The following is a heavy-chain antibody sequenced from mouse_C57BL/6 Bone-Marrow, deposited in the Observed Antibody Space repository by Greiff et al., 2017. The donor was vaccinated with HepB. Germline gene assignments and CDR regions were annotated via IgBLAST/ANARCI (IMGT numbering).Heavy chain of an antibody. Sequence: VQLQQSGPELVKPGASVKISCKASGYTFTDYYMNWVKQSHGKSLEWIGDINPNNGGTSYNQKFKGKATLTVDKSSSTAYMELRSLTSEDSAVYYCASEEIKAYWGQGTLVTVSA. D-gene: IGHD2-4*01. CDR3: ASEEIKAY. CDR2: INPNNGGT. CDR1: GYTFTDYY. V-gene: IGHV1-26*01. J-gene: IGHJ3*01.